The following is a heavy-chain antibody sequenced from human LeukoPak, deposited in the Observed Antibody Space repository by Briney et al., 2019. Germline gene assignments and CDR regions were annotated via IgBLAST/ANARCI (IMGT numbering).Heavy chain of an antibody. CDR1: GFTFSSYW. CDR3: ARGRNDYGDYGWFDP. V-gene: IGHV4-34*01. CDR2: INHSGST. D-gene: IGHD4-17*01. J-gene: IGHJ5*02. Sequence: PGGSLRLSCAASGFTFSSYWMSWVRQPPGKGLEWIGEINHSGSTNYNPSLKSRVTISVDTSKNQFSLKLSSVTAADTAVYYCARGRNDYGDYGWFDPWGQGTLVAVSS.